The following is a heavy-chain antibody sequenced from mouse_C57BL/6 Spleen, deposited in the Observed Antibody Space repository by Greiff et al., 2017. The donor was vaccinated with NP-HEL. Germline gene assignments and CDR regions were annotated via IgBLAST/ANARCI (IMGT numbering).Heavy chain of an antibody. CDR1: GYSFTGYF. CDR3: ASYYSNYWYFDV. J-gene: IGHJ1*03. D-gene: IGHD2-5*01. Sequence: VQLQQSGPELVKPGDSVKISCKASGYSFTGYFMNWVMQSHGKSLEWIGRINPYNGDTFYNQKFKGKATLTVDKASSTAHMELRSLTSEDSAVSYCASYYSNYWYFDVWGTGTTVTVSS. CDR2: INPYNGDT. V-gene: IGHV1-20*01.